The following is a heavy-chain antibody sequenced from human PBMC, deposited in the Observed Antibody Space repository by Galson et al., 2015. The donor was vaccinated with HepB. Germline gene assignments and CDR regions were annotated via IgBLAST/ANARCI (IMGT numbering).Heavy chain of an antibody. CDR1: GFTFDDYA. CDR3: AKAYKGNSSGWYRRAFDI. D-gene: IGHD6-19*01. Sequence: SLRLSCAASGFTFDDYAMHWVRQAPGKGLEWVSGISWNSGSIGYADSVKGRFTISRDNAKNSLYLQMNSLRAEDTALYYCAKAYKGNSSGWYRRAFDIWGQGTMVTVSS. J-gene: IGHJ3*02. V-gene: IGHV3-9*01. CDR2: ISWNSGSI.